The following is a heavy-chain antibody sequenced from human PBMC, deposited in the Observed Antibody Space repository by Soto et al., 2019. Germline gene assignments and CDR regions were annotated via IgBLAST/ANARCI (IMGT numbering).Heavy chain of an antibody. CDR1: GFTFSSNS. CDR2: ISGSSSTI. D-gene: IGHD6-13*01. V-gene: IGHV3-48*01. CDR3: AKDGSAAAFDYYYGMDV. Sequence: GGSLILSCAASGFTFSSNSMKWVRQAPGKGLEWVSYISGSSSTIYYADSVKGRFTISRDKAKNTLYLQMNSLRAEDTAVYYCAKDGSAAAFDYYYGMDVWGQGTTVTVSS. J-gene: IGHJ6*02.